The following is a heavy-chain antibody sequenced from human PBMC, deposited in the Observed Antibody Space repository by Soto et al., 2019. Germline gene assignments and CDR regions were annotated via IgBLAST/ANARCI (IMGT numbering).Heavy chain of an antibody. D-gene: IGHD6-25*01. V-gene: IGHV4-59*08. Sequence: SETLSLTCTVSGGSISSYYWSWIRQPPGKGLEWIGYIYYSGSTNYNPSLKSRVTISVDTSKNQFSLKLSSVTAADTAVYYCARLLAAAGTDYYYMDVWGKGTTVTVSS. CDR2: IYYSGST. CDR3: ARLLAAAGTDYYYMDV. CDR1: GGSISSYY. J-gene: IGHJ6*03.